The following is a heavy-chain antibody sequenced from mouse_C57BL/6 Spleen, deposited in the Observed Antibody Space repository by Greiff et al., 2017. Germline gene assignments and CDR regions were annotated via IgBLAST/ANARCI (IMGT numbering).Heavy chain of an antibody. CDR1: GFTFTDYY. J-gene: IGHJ1*03. CDR3: ARLRYYGSSSWYFDV. V-gene: IGHV7-3*01. Sequence: EVQLVESGGGLVQPGGSLSLSCAASGFTFTDYYMSWVRQPPGKALEWLGFIRNKANGYTTEYSASVKGRFTISRDNSQSILYLQMEALRAKDSATYYCARLRYYGSSSWYFDVWGTGTTVTVSS. CDR2: IRNKANGYTT. D-gene: IGHD1-1*01.